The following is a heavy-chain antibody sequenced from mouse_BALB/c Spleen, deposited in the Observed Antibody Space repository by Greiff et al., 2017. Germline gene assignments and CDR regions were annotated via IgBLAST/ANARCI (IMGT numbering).Heavy chain of an antibody. CDR1: GFTFNTYA. J-gene: IGHJ4*01. D-gene: IGHD2-4*01. CDR2: IRSKSNNYAT. CDR3: VRHRYYDYPFYAMDY. V-gene: IGHV10-1*02. Sequence: EVKLMESGGGLVQPKGSLKLSCAASGFTFNTYAMNWVRQAPGKGLEWVARIRSKSNNYATYYADSVKDRFTISRDDSQSMLYLQMNNLKTEDTAMYYCVRHRYYDYPFYAMDYWGQGTSVTVSS.